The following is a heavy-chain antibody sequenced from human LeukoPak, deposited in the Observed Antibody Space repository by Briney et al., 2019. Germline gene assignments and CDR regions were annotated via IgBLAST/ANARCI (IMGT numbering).Heavy chain of an antibody. CDR2: ISWNSGSI. D-gene: IGHD3-10*01. J-gene: IGHJ4*02. CDR1: GFTFDDYA. V-gene: IGHV3-9*03. Sequence: PGGSLRLSCAASGFTFDDYAMHWVRQAPGKGLEGVSGISWNSGSIGFADSVKGRFTISRDNAKNSLYLQMNSLRAEDMALYYCARMVRGVYYFHYWGQGTLVTVSS. CDR3: ARMVRGVYYFHY.